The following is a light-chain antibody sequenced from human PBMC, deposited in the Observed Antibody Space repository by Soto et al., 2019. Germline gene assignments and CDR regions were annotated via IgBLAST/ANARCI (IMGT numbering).Light chain of an antibody. J-gene: IGKJ2*01. Sequence: EIVLTQSPGTLSLSPGERVTLSCRASQSLNNRFLAWYQQKPGQAPRLLIYGASTRATGVPDRFSGSGSGTDFTLTISRLEPEDFAEYYCQHYRNSPHTFDQGTKLEIK. CDR1: QSLNNRF. CDR3: QHYRNSPHT. CDR2: GAS. V-gene: IGKV3-20*01.